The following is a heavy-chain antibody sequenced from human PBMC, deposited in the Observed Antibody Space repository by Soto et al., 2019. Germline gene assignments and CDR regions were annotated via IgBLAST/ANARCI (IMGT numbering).Heavy chain of an antibody. V-gene: IGHV3-21*01. J-gene: IGHJ5*02. CDR2: ISSSSSYI. Sequence: EVQLVESGGGLVKPGGSLRLSCAASGFTFSSYSMNWVRQAPGKGLEWVSSISSSSSYIYYADSVKGRFTISRDNAKNSLYLQMNSLRAEDTAVYYCARTPMVRGVIRRWFDPWGQGTLVTVSS. CDR1: GFTFSSYS. CDR3: ARTPMVRGVIRRWFDP. D-gene: IGHD3-10*01.